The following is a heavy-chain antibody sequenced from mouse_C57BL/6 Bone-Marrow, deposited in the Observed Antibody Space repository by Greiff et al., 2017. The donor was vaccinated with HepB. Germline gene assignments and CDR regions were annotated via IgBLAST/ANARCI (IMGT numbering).Heavy chain of an antibody. J-gene: IGHJ4*01. D-gene: IGHD2-1*01. V-gene: IGHV1-82*01. CDR3: ARSGNGNYEIYYAMDY. CDR1: GYAFSSSW. CDR2: IYPGDGDT. Sequence: QVQLKESGPELVKPGASVKISCKASGYAFSSSWMNWVKQRPGKGLEWIGRIYPGDGDTNYNGKFKGKATLTADKSSSTAYMQLSSLTSEDSAVYFCARSGNGNYEIYYAMDYWGQGTSVTVSS.